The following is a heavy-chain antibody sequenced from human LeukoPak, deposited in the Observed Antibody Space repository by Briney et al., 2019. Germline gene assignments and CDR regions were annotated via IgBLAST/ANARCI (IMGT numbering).Heavy chain of an antibody. V-gene: IGHV3-49*03. CDR1: GFTFGDYA. J-gene: IGHJ4*02. D-gene: IGHD2-21*02. Sequence: GRSLRLSCTASGFTFGDYAMSWFRQAPGKGLEWVGFIRSKAYGGTTEYAASVKGGFTISRDDSKSIAYLQMNSLKTEDTAVYYCTRDNCGGDCYVDYWGQGTLVTVSS. CDR2: IRSKAYGGTT. CDR3: TRDNCGGDCYVDY.